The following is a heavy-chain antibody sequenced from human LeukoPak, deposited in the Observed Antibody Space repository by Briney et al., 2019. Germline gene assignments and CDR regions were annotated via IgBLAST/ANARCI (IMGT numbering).Heavy chain of an antibody. D-gene: IGHD3-10*01. Sequence: SETLSLTCTVSGGSISSSSYYWGWIRQPPGKGLEWIGSIYYSGSTYYNPSLKSRVTISVDTSKNQFSLKLNSVTDADTAVYWCARNIRGGGSGNDLWGQGTLVTVSS. CDR3: ARNIRGGGSGNDL. CDR1: GGSISSSSYY. CDR2: IYYSGST. J-gene: IGHJ4*02. V-gene: IGHV4-39*07.